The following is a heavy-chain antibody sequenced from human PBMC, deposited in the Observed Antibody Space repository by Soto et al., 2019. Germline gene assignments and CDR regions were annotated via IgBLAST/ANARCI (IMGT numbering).Heavy chain of an antibody. Sequence: GGSLRLSCAASGFTFNNCAMNWGRQAPGRGLEWVSIISPNGDSTYYADSVKGRFTISRDNSQNTVFLQMNSLRAEDTAIYFCAKVRLTDYLRYAPHLWGQGTLVTVSS. V-gene: IGHV3-23*01. J-gene: IGHJ3*01. CDR3: AKVRLTDYLRYAPHL. CDR2: ISPNGDST. CDR1: GFTFNNCA. D-gene: IGHD2-8*01.